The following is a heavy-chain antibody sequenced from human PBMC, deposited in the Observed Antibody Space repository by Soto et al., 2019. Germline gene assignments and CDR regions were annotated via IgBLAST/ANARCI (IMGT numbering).Heavy chain of an antibody. V-gene: IGHV3-64D*06. Sequence: GSLRLSCSASGFTFSSYAMHWVRQAPGKGLEYVSAISSNGGSTYYADSVKGRFTISRDNSKNTLYLQMSSLRAEDTAVYYCVKDLIVVVPAATIVRDYYYYGMDVWGQGTTVTVSS. J-gene: IGHJ6*02. D-gene: IGHD2-2*01. CDR3: VKDLIVVVPAATIVRDYYYYGMDV. CDR1: GFTFSSYA. CDR2: ISSNGGST.